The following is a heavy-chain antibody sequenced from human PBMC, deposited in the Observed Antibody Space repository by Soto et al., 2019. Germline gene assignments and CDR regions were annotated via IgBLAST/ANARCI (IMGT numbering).Heavy chain of an antibody. V-gene: IGHV3-30-3*01. Sequence: QVQLVESGGGVVQPGRSLRLSCAASGFTFGSYAMHWVRQAPGKGLEWVAVISYDGSNKYYADSVKGRFTISRDNSKNTLYLQMNSLRAADTAVYYCAREEGYCSGCSCPLSDHDAFDIWGQGPMVSVSS. J-gene: IGHJ3*02. D-gene: IGHD2-15*01. CDR2: ISYDGSNK. CDR3: AREEGYCSGCSCPLSDHDAFDI. CDR1: GFTFGSYA.